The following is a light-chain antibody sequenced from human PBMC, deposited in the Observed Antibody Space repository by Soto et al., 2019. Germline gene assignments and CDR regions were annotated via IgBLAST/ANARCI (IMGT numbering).Light chain of an antibody. CDR1: SSDVGNYIF. CDR2: DIN. CDR3: VSYTTNASYV. J-gene: IGLJ1*01. Sequence: QSALTQPASVSGSPGQSITISCTGTSSDVGNYIFVSWYRQHPGKAPKLMIYDINNRPSGVSNRFSGSKSGNTASLTISGLQAEDEADYYCVSYTTNASYVFGTGTKVTVL. V-gene: IGLV2-14*01.